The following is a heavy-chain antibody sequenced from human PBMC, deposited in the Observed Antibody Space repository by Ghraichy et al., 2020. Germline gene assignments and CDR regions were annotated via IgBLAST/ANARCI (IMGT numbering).Heavy chain of an antibody. J-gene: IGHJ3*02. Sequence: GGSLRLSCAASGFTFSSYGTHWVRQAPGKGLEWVAFIRCDGSNKYYADSVKGRFTISRDNSKNTLYLQMNSLRAEDTAVYYCAFAAYYYDSSGRSHDAFDIWGQGTMVTVSS. D-gene: IGHD3-22*01. V-gene: IGHV3-30*02. CDR2: IRCDGSNK. CDR3: AFAAYYYDSSGRSHDAFDI. CDR1: GFTFSSYG.